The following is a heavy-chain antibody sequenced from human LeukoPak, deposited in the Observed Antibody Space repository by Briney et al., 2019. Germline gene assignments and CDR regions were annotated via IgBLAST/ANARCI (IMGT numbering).Heavy chain of an antibody. D-gene: IGHD6-6*01. J-gene: IGHJ4*02. V-gene: IGHV3-23*01. CDR2: ISGDGVSP. Sequence: PGGSLRLSCAASGFTFNNYALAWVRQTPEKGLECVSAISGDGVSPYYADSVKGRFTISRDNSKNTLYLQMNSLRAEDTAVYYCAKKVHSSSSHTDYWGQGTLVTVSS. CDR3: AKKVHSSSSHTDY. CDR1: GFTFNNYA.